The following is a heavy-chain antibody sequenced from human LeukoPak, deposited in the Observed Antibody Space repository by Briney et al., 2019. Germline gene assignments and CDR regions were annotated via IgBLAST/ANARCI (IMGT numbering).Heavy chain of an antibody. CDR3: ANRLGYCSGGSCPQGDY. Sequence: ASVKVSCKASGYTFTGYYMHWVRQAPGQGLEWMGWINPNSGGTNYAQKFQGRVTMTRDTSISTAYMELSKLRSDDTAVYYYANRLGYCSGGSCPQGDYWGQGTLVTVSS. D-gene: IGHD2-15*01. CDR2: INPNSGGT. J-gene: IGHJ4*02. V-gene: IGHV1-2*02. CDR1: GYTFTGYY.